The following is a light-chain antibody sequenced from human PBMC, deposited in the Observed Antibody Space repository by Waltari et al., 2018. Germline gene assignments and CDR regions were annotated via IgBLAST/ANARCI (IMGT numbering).Light chain of an antibody. Sequence: EIVLTQSPDTLSLSPGERATLSCKASQSVSNNYLAWYQQKPGQAPRLLIYGASSRATGIPDRFSGSGSGTDFNLTISRLEPDDFAVLYCHQYEISPETCGQGTRVEIK. CDR1: QSVSNNY. J-gene: IGKJ1*01. V-gene: IGKV3-20*01. CDR2: GAS. CDR3: HQYEISPET.